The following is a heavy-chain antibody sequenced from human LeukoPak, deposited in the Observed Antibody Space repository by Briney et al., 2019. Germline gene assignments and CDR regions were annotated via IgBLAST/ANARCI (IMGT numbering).Heavy chain of an antibody. CDR2: TYYRSKWYN. Sequence: SQTLSLTCAISGDSVSSSSAAWNWIRQSPSRGLEWLGRTYYRSKWYNDYAVSVKSRIIINQDTSKNQFSLQLNSVTPEDPAVYYCARWITIVRVVIGPNWFDPWGEGTLVSVSS. J-gene: IGHJ5*02. CDR3: ARWITIVRVVIGPNWFDP. CDR1: GDSVSSSSAA. V-gene: IGHV6-1*01. D-gene: IGHD3-3*01.